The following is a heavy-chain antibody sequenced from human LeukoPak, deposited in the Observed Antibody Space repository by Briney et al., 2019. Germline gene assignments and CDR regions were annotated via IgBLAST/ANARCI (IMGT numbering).Heavy chain of an antibody. D-gene: IGHD5-24*01. CDR3: VKGEKKQSWLQLTLDY. CDR2: IRYDGSNK. CDR1: GFTFSSNG. J-gene: IGHJ4*02. Sequence: PGGSLRLSCAASGFTFSSNGMHWVRQAPGKGLEWVAFIRYDGSNKYYADSVKGRFTISRDNSKNTLYLQMNSLRAEDTAVYYCVKGEKKQSWLQLTLDYWGQGTLVTVSS. V-gene: IGHV3-30*02.